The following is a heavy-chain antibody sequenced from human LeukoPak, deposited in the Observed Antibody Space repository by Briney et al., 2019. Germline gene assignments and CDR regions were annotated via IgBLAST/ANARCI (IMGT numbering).Heavy chain of an antibody. CDR2: IYYSGST. V-gene: IGHV4-30-4*08. D-gene: IGHD1-14*01. CDR1: GGSISSGDYY. J-gene: IGHJ5*02. Sequence: KPSETLSLTCTVSGGSISSGDYYWSWIRQPPGKGLEWIGYIYYSGSTYYNPSLKSRVTISVDTSKNQFSLKLSSVTAADTAVYYCARHDHPDAFDPWGQGTLVTVSS. CDR3: ARHDHPDAFDP.